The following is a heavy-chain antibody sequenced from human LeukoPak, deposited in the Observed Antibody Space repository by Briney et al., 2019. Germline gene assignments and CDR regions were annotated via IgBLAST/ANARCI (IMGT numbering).Heavy chain of an antibody. CDR2: ISGSGGST. J-gene: IGHJ6*02. CDR3: AKDGGYCTGGSCSNYYYYGMDV. Sequence: GGSLRLSCAASRFTFSTYAMSWVRQPPGKGLEWVSAISGSGGSTYYADSVKGQFTISRDNSKNTLYLQMNSLRGEDTAMYYCAKDGGYCTGGSCSNYYYYGMDVWGQGTTVTVS. CDR1: RFTFSTYA. D-gene: IGHD2-15*01. V-gene: IGHV3-23*01.